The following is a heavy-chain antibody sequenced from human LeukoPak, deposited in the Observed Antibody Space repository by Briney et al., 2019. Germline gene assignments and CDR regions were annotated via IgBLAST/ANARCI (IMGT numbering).Heavy chain of an antibody. J-gene: IGHJ5*02. D-gene: IGHD6-19*01. CDR3: AIVYSSGWYFDP. Sequence: SETLSLTCTVSGGSISSYYWSWIRQPPGKGLEWIAYIYYSGSTNYSPSLKSRVTISVDTSKNQFSLRLSSVTAADTAVYYCAIVYSSGWYFDPWGQGTLVTVSS. CDR2: IYYSGST. CDR1: GGSISSYY. V-gene: IGHV4-59*01.